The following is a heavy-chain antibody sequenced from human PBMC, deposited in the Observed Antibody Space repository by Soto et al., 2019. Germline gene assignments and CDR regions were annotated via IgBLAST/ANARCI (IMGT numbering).Heavy chain of an antibody. D-gene: IGHD2-2*01. CDR2: INPNTGDT. J-gene: IGHJ6*02. V-gene: IGHV1-2*04. Sequence: ASVKVSCKASGYSFTGYYIHWLRQAPGQGPEWMGWINPNTGDTNYAQQFQGWVTMTRDTSISTAYMELSRLRSDDTAVYYCASAVGMGCISTSCYGRGYGMDVWGQGTTVTVSS. CDR1: GYSFTGYY. CDR3: ASAVGMGCISTSCYGRGYGMDV.